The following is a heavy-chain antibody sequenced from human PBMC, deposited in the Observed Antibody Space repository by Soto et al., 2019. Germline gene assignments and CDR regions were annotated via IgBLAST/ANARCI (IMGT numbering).Heavy chain of an antibody. CDR1: GFTLSRYA. CDR3: AKVKDEGVLTTNLAD. CDR2: ISDSGGQT. V-gene: IGHV3-23*01. D-gene: IGHD3-3*01. Sequence: EVQLLEAGGGLVQPGGSLRLSCAAPGFTLSRYAMVWVRQAPGKGLEWVSGISDSGGQTFYADSVEGRFTISRDNSKNTLYLQMNSLRVEDTAVYYCAKVKDEGVLTTNLADWGQGTLVTVSS. J-gene: IGHJ4*02.